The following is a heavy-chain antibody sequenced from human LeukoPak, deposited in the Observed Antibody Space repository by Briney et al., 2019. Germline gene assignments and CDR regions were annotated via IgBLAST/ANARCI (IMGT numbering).Heavy chain of an antibody. CDR2: ISSSGSTI. Sequence: PGGSLRLSCTVSGFTVSSNSMSWIRQAPGKGLEWVSYISSSGSTIYYADSVKGRFTISRDNAKNSLYLQMNSLRAEDTAVYYCARDPPRWLQEFDYWGQGTLVTVSS. CDR1: GFTVSSNS. V-gene: IGHV3-11*01. J-gene: IGHJ4*02. CDR3: ARDPPRWLQEFDY. D-gene: IGHD5-24*01.